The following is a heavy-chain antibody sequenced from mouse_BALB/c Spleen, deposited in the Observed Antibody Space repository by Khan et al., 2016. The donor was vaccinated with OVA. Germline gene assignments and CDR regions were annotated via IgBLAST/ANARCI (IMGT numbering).Heavy chain of an antibody. J-gene: IGHJ2*01. CDR1: GFTFSNFG. CDR2: ISGDSSTI. CDR3: ARSFFYGYYLDQ. D-gene: IGHD1-1*01. Sequence: EVELVESGGGLVQPGGSRKLSCVASGFTFSNFGMHWVRQAPEEGLEWVAYISGDSSTIYYTDTVKGRFTISRDNPKNTLFLQLTSLGSDDMAMYYCARSFFYGYYLDQWGQGTTLTVSS. V-gene: IGHV5-17*02.